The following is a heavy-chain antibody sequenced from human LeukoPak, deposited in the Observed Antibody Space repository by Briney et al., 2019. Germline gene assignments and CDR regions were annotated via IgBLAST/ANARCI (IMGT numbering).Heavy chain of an antibody. J-gene: IGHJ6*04. Sequence: ASVKVSCKASGYTFTSYGISWVRQAPGKGLEWMGWISAYNGNTNYAQKLQGRVTMTTDTSTSTAYMELRSLRSDDTAVYYCARDLYWRRVDTAMRRRYYGMDVWGKGTTVTVSS. D-gene: IGHD5-18*01. CDR3: ARDLYWRRVDTAMRRRYYGMDV. V-gene: IGHV1-18*04. CDR2: ISAYNGNT. CDR1: GYTFTSYG.